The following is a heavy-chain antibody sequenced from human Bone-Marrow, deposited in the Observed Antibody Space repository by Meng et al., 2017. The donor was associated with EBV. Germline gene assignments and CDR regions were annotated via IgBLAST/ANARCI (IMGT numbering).Heavy chain of an antibody. CDR3: ARADYYGSGEGWFDP. V-gene: IGHV4-39*01. J-gene: IGHJ5*02. CDR1: GGSISSSSYY. D-gene: IGHD3-10*01. CDR2: IYYSGST. Sequence: QLQLQESGPGLVKPSXTLSLTCTXPGGSISSSSYYWGWIRQPPGKGLEWIGSIYYSGSTYYNPSLKSRVTISVDTSKNQFSLKLSSVTAADTAVYYCARADYYGSGEGWFDPWGQGTLVTVSS.